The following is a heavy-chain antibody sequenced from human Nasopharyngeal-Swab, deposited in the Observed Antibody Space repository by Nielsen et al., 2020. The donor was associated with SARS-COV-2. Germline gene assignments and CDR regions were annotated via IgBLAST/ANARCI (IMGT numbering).Heavy chain of an antibody. CDR3: AREGIFHWFDP. Sequence: GESLKISCAASGFTFSSYGMHWVRQAPGKGLEWVAVISYDGSNKYYADSVKGRFTISRDNSKNTLYLQMNSLRAEDTAVYYCAREGIFHWFDPWGQGTLVTVSS. V-gene: IGHV3-30*03. CDR2: ISYDGSNK. CDR1: GFTFSSYG. J-gene: IGHJ5*02. D-gene: IGHD3-10*01.